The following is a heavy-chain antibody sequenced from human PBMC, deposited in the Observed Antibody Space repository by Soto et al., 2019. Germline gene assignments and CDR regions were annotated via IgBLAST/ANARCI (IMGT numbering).Heavy chain of an antibody. V-gene: IGHV4-30-4*01. CDR1: GGSISRGDYY. Sequence: SETLSLTCTVSGGSISRGDYYWSWIRQTPGKGLEWIGYIYYSGSTYYNPSLKSRVTISVDTSKNQFSLKLSSVTAADTAVYYCARAEVDRVATGDSTNYYYYGMDVWGQGTTVTVSS. J-gene: IGHJ6*02. D-gene: IGHD5-12*01. CDR3: ARAEVDRVATGDSTNYYYYGMDV. CDR2: IYYSGST.